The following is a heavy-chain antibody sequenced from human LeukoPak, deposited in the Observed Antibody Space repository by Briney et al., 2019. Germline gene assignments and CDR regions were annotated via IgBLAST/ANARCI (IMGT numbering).Heavy chain of an antibody. V-gene: IGHV4-59*08. J-gene: IGHJ4*02. Sequence: PETLSLTCTVSGGSISSYYWSWIRQPPGKGLEWIGYTYYSGRTNYNPSLKSRVTISVDTSKNQFSLKLSSVTAADTAVYYCARAGRGYCSSTSCRLPFDYWGQGTLVTVSS. CDR2: TYYSGRT. CDR1: GGSISSYY. D-gene: IGHD2-2*01. CDR3: ARAGRGYCSSTSCRLPFDY.